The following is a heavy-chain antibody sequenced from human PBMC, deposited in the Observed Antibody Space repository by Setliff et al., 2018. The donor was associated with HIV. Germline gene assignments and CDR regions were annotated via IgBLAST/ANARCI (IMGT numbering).Heavy chain of an antibody. CDR3: ARDVTVRLSVEYYFDY. V-gene: IGHV3-30*04. D-gene: IGHD2-15*01. CDR2: VSIYDGSEK. J-gene: IGHJ4*02. Sequence: GGSLRLSCAASGFTFTTYAMHWVRQAPGKGLEWVAVVSIYDGSEKYYADSVKGRFTISRDNSKNMLYLEMNSLRAEDTAIYYCARDVTVRLSVEYYFDYWGQGTLVTVSS. CDR1: GFTFTTYA.